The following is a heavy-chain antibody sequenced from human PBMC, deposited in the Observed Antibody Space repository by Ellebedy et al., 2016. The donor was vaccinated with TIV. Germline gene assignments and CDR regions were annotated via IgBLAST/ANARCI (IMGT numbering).Heavy chain of an antibody. CDR3: ARDLGITMAPYYFDY. J-gene: IGHJ4*02. CDR2: ISAYNGNT. D-gene: IGHD6-19*01. V-gene: IGHV1-18*01. CDR1: GYTFITHG. Sequence: ASVKVSXXASGYTFITHGISWVRQAPGQGLEWTGWISAYNGNTKYARKFHDRVTMTTDTSTSTAYMELRRLRSDDTAVYYCARDLGITMAPYYFDYWGQGTLVTVSS.